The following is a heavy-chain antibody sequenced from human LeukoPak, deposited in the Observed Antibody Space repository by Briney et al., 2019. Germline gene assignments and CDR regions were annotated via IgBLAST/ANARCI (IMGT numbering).Heavy chain of an antibody. CDR1: GFTFSSYG. V-gene: IGHV3-30*19. J-gene: IGHJ4*02. CDR2: ISYDGSNK. Sequence: GGSLRLSCAASGFTFSSYGMHWVRQAPGKGLEWVAVISYDGSNKYYADSVKGRFTISRDNSKNTLYLQMNSLRAEDTAVYYCARGSLWLQLDYWGQGTLVTVSS. CDR3: ARGSLWLQLDY. D-gene: IGHD5-24*01.